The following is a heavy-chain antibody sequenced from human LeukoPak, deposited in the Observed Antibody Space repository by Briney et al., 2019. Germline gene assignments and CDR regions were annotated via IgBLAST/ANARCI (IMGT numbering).Heavy chain of an antibody. J-gene: IGHJ5*02. V-gene: IGHV1-69*13. Sequence: VASVKVSCKASGYTFTSYGISWVRQAPRQGLEWMGGIIPIFGTANYAQKFQGRVTITADESTSTAYMELSSLRSEDTAVYYCARGGPMRYCSSTSCHNWFDPWGQGTLVTVSS. D-gene: IGHD2-2*01. CDR1: GYTFTSYG. CDR3: ARGGPMRYCSSTSCHNWFDP. CDR2: IIPIFGTA.